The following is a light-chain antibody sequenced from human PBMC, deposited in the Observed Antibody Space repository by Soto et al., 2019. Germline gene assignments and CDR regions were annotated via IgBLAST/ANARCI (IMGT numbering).Light chain of an antibody. CDR2: LNSDGSH. CDR1: SGHSSYA. J-gene: IGLJ1*01. Sequence: QPVLTQSPSASASLGASVKLTCTLSSGHSSYAIAWHQQQPEKGPRYLMKLNSDGSHSKGDGIPDRFSGSSSGAERYLTISSLQSEDEADYYCQTWGTGIHYVFGTGTKITDL. V-gene: IGLV4-69*01. CDR3: QTWGTGIHYV.